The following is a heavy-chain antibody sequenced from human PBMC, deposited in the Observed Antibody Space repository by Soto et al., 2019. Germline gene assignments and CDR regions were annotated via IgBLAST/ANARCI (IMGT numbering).Heavy chain of an antibody. J-gene: IGHJ4*02. CDR1: GGSISSSNNY. V-gene: IGHV4-39*01. CDR2: MFYSGST. Sequence: SETLSLTCPVSGGSISSSNNYWDWIRQPPGKGLEWIGSMFYSGSTYYNPSLTSRVTISVDTSKNQFSLKLSSVTAADTAIYYCARRDCSSGSCFFDNWGQGPLVTVSS. D-gene: IGHD2-15*01. CDR3: ARRDCSSGSCFFDN.